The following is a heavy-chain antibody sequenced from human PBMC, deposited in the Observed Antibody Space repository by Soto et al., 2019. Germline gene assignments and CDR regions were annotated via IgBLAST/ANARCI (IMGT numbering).Heavy chain of an antibody. Sequence: SQTLSLTCAISGDSVSSNSAAWNWIRQSPSRGLEWLGRTYYRSKWYNDYAVSVKSRITINPDTSKNQFSLQLNSVTPEDTAVYYCARDLGYDFWSGTYYGMDVWGQGXTVTVYS. CDR2: TYYRSKWYN. CDR1: GDSVSSNSAA. J-gene: IGHJ6*02. V-gene: IGHV6-1*01. D-gene: IGHD3-3*01. CDR3: ARDLGYDFWSGTYYGMDV.